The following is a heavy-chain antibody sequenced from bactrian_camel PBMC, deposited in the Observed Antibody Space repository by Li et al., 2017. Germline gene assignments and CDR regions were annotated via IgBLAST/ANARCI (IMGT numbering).Heavy chain of an antibody. CDR1: GITRSSYC. CDR2: IDTDDRT. D-gene: IGHD3*01. Sequence: QLVESGGGSVQSGGSLRLSCVASGITRSSYCMGWFRQVPGKEREGVAIIDTDDRTVHADSVKGRFAISKDSGKNSLYLQMNNLKPEDTAMYYCAAETPPCTVIGGMKPPSWFTYWGRGTQVTVS. J-gene: IGHJ4*01. CDR3: AAETPPCTVIGGMKPPSWFTY. V-gene: IGHV3S9*01.